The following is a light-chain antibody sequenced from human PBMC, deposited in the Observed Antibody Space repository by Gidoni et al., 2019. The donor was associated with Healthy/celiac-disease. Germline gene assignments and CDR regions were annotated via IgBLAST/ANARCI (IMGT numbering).Light chain of an antibody. J-gene: IGKJ4*01. CDR2: GAS. Sequence: LVFTHPPGTLSLSPGERATLSCRASQSVSTSYLACYQQKPGQAPRLLIYGASSRATGIPDRFSGSGSGTDFTLTISRLEPEDFAVYYGQQYGSSPLTFGGGTKVEIK. V-gene: IGKV3-20*01. CDR1: QSVSTSY. CDR3: QQYGSSPLT.